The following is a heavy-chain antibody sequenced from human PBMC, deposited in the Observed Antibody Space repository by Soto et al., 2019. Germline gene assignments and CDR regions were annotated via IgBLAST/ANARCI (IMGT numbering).Heavy chain of an antibody. Sequence: QVQLVQSGAEVRKPGASVKVSCEASGYTFTSYDIYWVRQATGQGLEWMGWMNPNTGNSGYAQKFQGRVTMTSDTSISTAHMGLSSLRSEDTAVDYCARRAETNGWNGFGADKYYFDFWGQGTLVTVSS. V-gene: IGHV1-8*01. J-gene: IGHJ4*02. CDR2: MNPNTGNS. CDR3: ARRAETNGWNGFGADKYYFDF. CDR1: GYTFTSYD. D-gene: IGHD1-1*01.